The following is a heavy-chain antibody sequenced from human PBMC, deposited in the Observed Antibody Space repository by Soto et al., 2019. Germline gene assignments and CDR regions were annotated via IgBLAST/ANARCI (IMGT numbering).Heavy chain of an antibody. CDR2: IKSKTDGGTT. Sequence: GGPLRLSCAASGFTFSNAWMSWVRQAPGKGLEWVGRIKSKTDGGTTDYAAPVKGRFTISRDDSKNTLYLQMNSLKTEDTAVYYCTAFMITFGGVIVIVDYRGQGTLVTVSS. CDR3: TAFMITFGGVIVIVDY. D-gene: IGHD3-16*02. V-gene: IGHV3-15*01. CDR1: GFTFSNAW. J-gene: IGHJ4*02.